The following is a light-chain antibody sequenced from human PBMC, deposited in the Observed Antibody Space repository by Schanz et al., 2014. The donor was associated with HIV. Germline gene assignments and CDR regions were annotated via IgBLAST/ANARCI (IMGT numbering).Light chain of an antibody. Sequence: SVLTQPPSASGTPGQRVTISCSGGSSNIGSNAVSWYQQLPGTAPKLLIQADIQRPSGVPDRFSGSKSGTSASLAISGLQSEEGGDYYCASWDESLKGWVLGGGTKLTVL. CDR2: ADI. J-gene: IGLJ3*02. CDR1: SSNIGSNA. V-gene: IGLV1-44*01. CDR3: ASWDESLKGWV.